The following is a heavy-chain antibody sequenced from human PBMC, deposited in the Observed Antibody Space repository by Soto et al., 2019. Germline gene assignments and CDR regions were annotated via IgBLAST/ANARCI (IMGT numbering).Heavy chain of an antibody. CDR1: GCNFTSYW. CDR2: IYPGDSDT. J-gene: IGHJ4*02. CDR3: ARTTWIQLWFNEAREPYYFDY. V-gene: IGHV5-51*01. D-gene: IGHD5-18*01. Sequence: PGESLKIPCKGSGCNFTSYWIGWVRQMPGKGLEWMGIIYPGDSDTRYSPSFQGQVTISADKSISTAYLQWSSLKASDTAMYYCARTTWIQLWFNEAREPYYFDYWGQGTLVTVSS.